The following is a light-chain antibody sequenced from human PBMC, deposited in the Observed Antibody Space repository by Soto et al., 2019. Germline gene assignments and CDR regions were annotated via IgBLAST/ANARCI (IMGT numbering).Light chain of an antibody. CDR3: QQYNNWPRAT. CDR2: GAS. Sequence: EIVLTQSPGTLSLSPGERATLSFRASQSVSSSYLAWYQQKPGQAPRLLIYGASTRATGIPARFSGSGSGTEFTLTISSLQSEDFAVYYCQQYNNWPRATFGQGTKVDIK. J-gene: IGKJ1*01. V-gene: IGKV3-15*01. CDR1: QSVSSSY.